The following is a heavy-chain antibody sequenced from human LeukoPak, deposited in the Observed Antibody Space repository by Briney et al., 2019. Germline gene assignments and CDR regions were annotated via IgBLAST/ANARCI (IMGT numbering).Heavy chain of an antibody. Sequence: PSGTLSLTCTVSGNSITSSNWWTWVRQPPGQGLEWIGEIYHTGSTNYKASLKSRVTISLDKSKNQFSLRLTSVTAADTAVYYCAKSNGYGLIDIWGQGTMVTVSS. CDR2: IYHTGST. CDR3: AKSNGYGLIDI. J-gene: IGHJ3*02. V-gene: IGHV4-4*02. CDR1: GNSITSSNW. D-gene: IGHD3-22*01.